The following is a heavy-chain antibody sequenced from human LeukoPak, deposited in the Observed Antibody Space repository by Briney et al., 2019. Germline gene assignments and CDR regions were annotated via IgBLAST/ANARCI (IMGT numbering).Heavy chain of an antibody. CDR1: GGSISSYY. CDR2: FYTSGST. Sequence: PSETLSLTCTVSGGSISSYYWSWIRQPAGKGLEWIGRFYTSGSTNYNPSLKSRVTMSVDTSKNQFSLKLSSVTAADTAVYYCARGVDCSSTSCYADYYYYMDVWGKGTTVTVSS. CDR3: ARGVDCSSTSCYADYYYYMDV. V-gene: IGHV4-4*07. J-gene: IGHJ6*03. D-gene: IGHD2-2*01.